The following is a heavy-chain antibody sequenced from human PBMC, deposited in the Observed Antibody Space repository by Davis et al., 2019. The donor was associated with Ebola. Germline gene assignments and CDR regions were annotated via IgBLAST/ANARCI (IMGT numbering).Heavy chain of an antibody. CDR2: IYHSGST. CDR1: GGPFSGYY. CDR3: ARAVGYATFFDY. Sequence: GSLRLSCTANGGPFSGYYWSWIRQPPGKGLEWIGYIYHSGSTYYNPSLKSRVTISVDRSKNQFSLKLSSVTAADTAVYYCARAVGYATFFDYWGQGTLVTVSS. V-gene: IGHV4-34*01. D-gene: IGHD2-15*01. J-gene: IGHJ4*02.